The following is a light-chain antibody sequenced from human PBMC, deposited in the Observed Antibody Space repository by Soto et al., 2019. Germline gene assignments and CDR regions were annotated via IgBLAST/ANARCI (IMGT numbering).Light chain of an antibody. CDR3: QQYGSSPRT. J-gene: IGKJ1*01. V-gene: IGKV3-20*01. CDR2: DAS. Sequence: EIVLTQSPGTLSLSPGERATLSCRASQSLSSNYLAWYQQKPGQAPRLLIYDASSRATGIPDRFSGSGSGTDFTLTISRLEPEDFAVYYCQQYGSSPRTFGQGTKVEIK. CDR1: QSLSSNY.